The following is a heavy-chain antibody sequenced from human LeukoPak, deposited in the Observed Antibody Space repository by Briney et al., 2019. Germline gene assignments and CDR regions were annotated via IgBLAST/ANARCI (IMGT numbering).Heavy chain of an antibody. V-gene: IGHV1-69*01. J-gene: IGHJ4*02. Sequence: SVKVSCKASGGTFSSYAISWVRQAPGQGLEWMGGIIPISGTANYAQKFQGRVTITADESTSTAYMELSSLRSEDTAVYYCARDEYSSSGADYWGQGTLVTVSS. CDR2: IIPISGTA. CDR3: ARDEYSSSGADY. CDR1: GGTFSSYA. D-gene: IGHD6-6*01.